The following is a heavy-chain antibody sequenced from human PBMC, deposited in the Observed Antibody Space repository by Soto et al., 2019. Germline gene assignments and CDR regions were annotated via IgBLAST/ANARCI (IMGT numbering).Heavy chain of an antibody. CDR3: ARGEGGDGYNTYNWFDP. CDR2: IYYSGST. D-gene: IGHD5-12*01. V-gene: IGHV4-30-4*01. CDR1: GVSISSGDYY. J-gene: IGHJ5*02. Sequence: SETLSLTCTVSGVSISSGDYYWNWIRQPPGKGLEWIGYIYYSGSTYYNPSLKSRVTISVDTSKNQFSLKLSSVTAADTAVYYCARGEGGDGYNTYNWFDPWGQGTQVTVSS.